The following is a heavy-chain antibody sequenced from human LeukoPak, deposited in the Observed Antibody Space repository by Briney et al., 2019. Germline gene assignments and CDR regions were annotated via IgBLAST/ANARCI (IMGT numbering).Heavy chain of an antibody. CDR2: INPNSGGT. D-gene: IGHD1-26*01. V-gene: IGHV1-2*02. Sequence: ASVKVSCKASGYTFTGCYMHWVRQAPGQGLEWMGWINPNSGGTNYAQKFQGRVTMTRDTSISTAYMELSRLRSDDTAVYYCASLPVSGSYGAFDIWGQGTMVTVSS. CDR3: ASLPVSGSYGAFDI. CDR1: GYTFTGCY. J-gene: IGHJ3*02.